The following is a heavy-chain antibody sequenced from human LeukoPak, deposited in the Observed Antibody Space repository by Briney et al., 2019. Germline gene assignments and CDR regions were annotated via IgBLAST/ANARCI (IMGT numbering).Heavy chain of an antibody. CDR3: ARGGSSFQH. D-gene: IGHD3-16*01. CDR1: GGSISSYY. Sequence: KPSETLSLTCTVSGGSISSYYWSWIRQPPGKGLEWIGYIYYSGSTNYNPSLKSRVTISVDTSKNQFSLKLSSVTAADTAVYYCARGGSSFQHWGQGTLVTVSS. J-gene: IGHJ1*01. CDR2: IYYSGST. V-gene: IGHV4-59*01.